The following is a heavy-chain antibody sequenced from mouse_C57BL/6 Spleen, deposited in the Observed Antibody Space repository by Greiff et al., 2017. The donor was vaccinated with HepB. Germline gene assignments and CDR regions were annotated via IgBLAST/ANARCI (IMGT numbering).Heavy chain of an antibody. D-gene: IGHD1-1*01. J-gene: IGHJ2*01. Sequence: EVQLQQSGPVLVKPGASVKMSCKASGYTFTDYYMNWVKQSHGKSLEWIGVINPYNGGTSYNQKFKGKATLTVDKSSSTAYMELNSLTSEDSAVYYCARFTTVVPLFDYWGQGTTPTVSS. V-gene: IGHV1-19*01. CDR1: GYTFTDYY. CDR3: ARFTTVVPLFDY. CDR2: INPYNGGT.